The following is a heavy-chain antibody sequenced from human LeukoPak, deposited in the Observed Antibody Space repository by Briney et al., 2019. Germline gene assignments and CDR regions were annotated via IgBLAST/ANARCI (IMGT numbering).Heavy chain of an antibody. J-gene: IGHJ4*02. CDR2: ISSSGSTI. V-gene: IGHV3-48*03. D-gene: IGHD5-18*01. CDR3: ARDLSGITGYTYGRGIDY. Sequence: GGSLRLSCAASGFTFSSYEMNWVRQAPGKGLEWVSYISSSGSTIYYADSVKGRFTISRDNAKTSLYLQMNSLRAEDTAVYYCARDLSGITGYTYGRGIDYWGQGTLVTVSS. CDR1: GFTFSSYE.